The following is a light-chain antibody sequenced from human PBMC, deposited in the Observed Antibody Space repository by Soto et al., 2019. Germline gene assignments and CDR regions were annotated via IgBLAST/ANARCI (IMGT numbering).Light chain of an antibody. CDR1: QSVSSN. CDR2: GAS. J-gene: IGKJ3*01. Sequence: EIVMTQSPATLSVSPGERATLSCRASQSVSSNLAWYQQKPGQAPRLLIYGASTRATGIPARFSGSGSGTEFTRTISSLQSEDFAVYYCQQYNNWPPVFGPGTKVDSK. CDR3: QQYNNWPPV. V-gene: IGKV3-15*01.